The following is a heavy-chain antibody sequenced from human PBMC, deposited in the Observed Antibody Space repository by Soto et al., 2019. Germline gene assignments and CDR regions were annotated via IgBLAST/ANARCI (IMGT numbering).Heavy chain of an antibody. CDR2: IHHSGVT. CDR1: GDSIASSYW. CDR3: SRPGPFTEAGPY. J-gene: IGHJ4*02. V-gene: IGHV4-4*02. Sequence: PSETLSLTCAVSGDSIASSYWSWLRQPPGKGLEWIADIHHSGVTNYNPSLKSRVIISLDRSKNQFSLQLNSMTAADTAVYYCSRPGPFTEAGPYWGQGNLIPVSS. D-gene: IGHD6-13*01.